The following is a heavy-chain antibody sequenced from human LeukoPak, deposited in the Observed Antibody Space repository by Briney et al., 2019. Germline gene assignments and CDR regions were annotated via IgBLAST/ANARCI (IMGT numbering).Heavy chain of an antibody. J-gene: IGHJ6*03. Sequence: GGSLRLSCAASGFTFSSFDMHWVRQPTGQGLEWVSTIGTASDTYYPESVEGRFTLSRDNAKNSLYLQMNSLTAGDTAVYYCARGPPRGKYYYLDVWGKGTTVTVSS. CDR3: ARGPPRGKYYYLDV. V-gene: IGHV3-13*01. CDR1: GFTFSSFD. D-gene: IGHD1-1*01. CDR2: IGTASDT.